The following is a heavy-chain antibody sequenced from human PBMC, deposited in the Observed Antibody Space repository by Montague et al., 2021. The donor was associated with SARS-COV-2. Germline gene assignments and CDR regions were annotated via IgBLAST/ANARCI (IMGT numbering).Heavy chain of an antibody. V-gene: IGHV4-39*01. J-gene: IGHJ3*02. D-gene: IGHD3-10*01. CDR2: TGST. Sequence: TGSTYYNQSLKSRVTISVDTSKNQFSLKLSSVTAADTAVYYCARHITGSGNAFDIWGQGIRVTGSA. CDR3: ARHITGSGNAFDI.